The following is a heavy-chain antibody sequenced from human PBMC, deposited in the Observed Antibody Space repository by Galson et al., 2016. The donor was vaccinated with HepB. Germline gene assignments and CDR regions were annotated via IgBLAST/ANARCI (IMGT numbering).Heavy chain of an antibody. D-gene: IGHD2-8*01. CDR1: GASISPANW. Sequence: LSLTCAVSGASISPANWWSWVRQPPGKGLAWIGEIYHSGSTNYSPSLQSRVTISVDKSKNQNSLTLGSVTAADTAVYYCARGGLIWYQNCFDLWGQGTLVTVSS. CDR2: IYHSGST. J-gene: IGHJ4*02. CDR3: ARGGLIWYQNCFDL. V-gene: IGHV4-4*02.